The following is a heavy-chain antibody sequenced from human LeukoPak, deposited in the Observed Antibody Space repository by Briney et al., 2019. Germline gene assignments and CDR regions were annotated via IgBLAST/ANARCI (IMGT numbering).Heavy chain of an antibody. V-gene: IGHV3-23*01. CDR3: AIPSGNYCGGDCYSALSAFDI. J-gene: IGHJ3*02. CDR2: ISGSGGST. CDR1: GFTFSSYA. Sequence: AGGSLRLSCAASGFTFSSYAMSWVRQAPGKGLEWVSAISGSGGSTYYADSVKGRFTNSRDNSKNTLYLQMNSLRAEDTAVYYCAIPSGNYCGGDCYSALSAFDIWGQGTMVTVSS. D-gene: IGHD2-21*02.